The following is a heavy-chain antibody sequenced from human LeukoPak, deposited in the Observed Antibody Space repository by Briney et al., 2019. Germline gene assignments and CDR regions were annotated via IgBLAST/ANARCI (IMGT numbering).Heavy chain of an antibody. V-gene: IGHV4-4*07. CDR3: ARDSRLLGMGDY. Sequence: SETLSLTCTVSGGSISSYYWSWIRQPAGKGLEWIGRIYTSGSTNYNPSLKSRVTISVDTSKNQFSLKLSSVTAADTAVYYCARDSRLLGMGDYWGQGTLVTVSS. CDR2: IYTSGST. J-gene: IGHJ4*02. CDR1: GGSISSYY. D-gene: IGHD7-27*01.